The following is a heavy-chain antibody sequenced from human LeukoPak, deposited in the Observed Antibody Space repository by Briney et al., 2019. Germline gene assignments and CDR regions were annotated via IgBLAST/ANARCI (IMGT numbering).Heavy chain of an antibody. CDR1: ADSINNYF. CDR3: ARHLGIAAAGLLYYFDY. CDR2: IYNSGST. V-gene: IGHV4-59*08. Sequence: PQTLCLTCSVSADSINNYFWTRVRQAPRKGLEWIGYIYNSGSTYYTPSLKSRVTISVDTSKNQFSLKLSSVTAADTAVYYCARHLGIAAAGLLYYFDYWGQGTLVTVSS. D-gene: IGHD6-13*01. J-gene: IGHJ4*02.